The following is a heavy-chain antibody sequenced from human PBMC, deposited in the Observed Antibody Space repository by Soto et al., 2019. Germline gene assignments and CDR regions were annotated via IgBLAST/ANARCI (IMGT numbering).Heavy chain of an antibody. J-gene: IGHJ4*02. CDR1: GYTFTSYY. CDR3: ARGTQRTKYCSSTSCYPLDY. D-gene: IGHD2-2*01. V-gene: IGHV1-46*03. Sequence: ASVKVSCKASGYTFTSYYMHWVRQAPGQGLEWMGIINPSGGSTSYAQKFQGRVTMTRDTSTSTVYMELSSLRSEDTAVYYCARGTQRTKYCSSTSCYPLDYWGQGTLVTVSS. CDR2: INPSGGST.